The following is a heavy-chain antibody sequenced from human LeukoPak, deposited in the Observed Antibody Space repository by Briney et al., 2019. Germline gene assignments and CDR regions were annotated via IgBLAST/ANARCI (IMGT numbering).Heavy chain of an antibody. J-gene: IGHJ4*02. CDR2: ISYDGSNK. V-gene: IGHV3-30*18. CDR1: GFTFSTYN. Sequence: GRSLRLSCAASGFTFSTYNMHWVRQAPGKGREWVAVISYDGSNKYYADSVKGRFTISRDDSKNTLYLEMNSLNAEDTAVYYCAKDRAGSWAIDYWGQGTLVTVSS. CDR3: AKDRAGSWAIDY. D-gene: IGHD6-13*01.